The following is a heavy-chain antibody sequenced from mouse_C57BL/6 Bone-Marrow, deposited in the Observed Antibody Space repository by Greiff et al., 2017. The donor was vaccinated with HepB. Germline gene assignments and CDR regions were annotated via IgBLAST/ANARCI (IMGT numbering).Heavy chain of an antibody. CDR2: IYPGSGST. CDR3: ASGLQAWFAY. D-gene: IGHD2-2*01. CDR1: GYTFTSYW. V-gene: IGHV1-55*01. J-gene: IGHJ3*01. Sequence: QVQLQQPGAELVKPGASVKMSCKASGYTFTSYWRTWVKQRPGQGLEWMGDIYPGSGSTNYNEKFKSKATLTVDTSSSTAYMQLSSLTSEDSAVYYCASGLQAWFAYWGQGTLVTVSA.